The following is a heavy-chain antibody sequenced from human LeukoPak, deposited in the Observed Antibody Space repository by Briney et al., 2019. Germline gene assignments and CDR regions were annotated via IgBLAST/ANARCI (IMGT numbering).Heavy chain of an antibody. Sequence: GGSLRLSCAASGFTFSSYSMNWVRQAPGKGLEWVSSISSSSSYIYYADSVKGRFTISRDNAKNSLYLQMNSLSAEDTAVYYCASSSGWYFDYWGQGTLVTVSS. D-gene: IGHD6-19*01. V-gene: IGHV3-21*01. CDR2: ISSSSSYI. CDR1: GFTFSSYS. J-gene: IGHJ4*02. CDR3: ASSSGWYFDY.